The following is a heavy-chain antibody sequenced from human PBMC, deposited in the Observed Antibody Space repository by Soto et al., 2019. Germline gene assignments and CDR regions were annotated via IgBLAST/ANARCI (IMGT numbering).Heavy chain of an antibody. J-gene: IGHJ6*02. V-gene: IGHV4-34*01. CDR3: ASPPGAGGHYYYGMDV. CDR2: INHSGST. D-gene: IGHD6-19*01. CDR1: GGSFSGYY. Sequence: SETLSLTCAVYGGSFSGYYWSWIRQPPGKGLEWIGEINHSGSTNYNPSLKSRVTISVDTSKNQFSLKLSSVTAADTAVYYCASPPGAGGHYYYGMDVWGQGTTVTVSS.